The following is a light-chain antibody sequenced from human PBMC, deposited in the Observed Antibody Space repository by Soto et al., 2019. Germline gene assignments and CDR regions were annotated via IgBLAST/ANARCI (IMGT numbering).Light chain of an antibody. CDR1: ESASSN. J-gene: IGKJ4*02. Sequence: IAMTQSPATVSVSAGETATLSCRASESASSNVAWYQQQPGQAPRLLIYGASTRATGIPARFSGSGSGREFTLIISSLQADDYSVCYYRQLQKWPRTFGGGTNVEIK. CDR2: GAS. CDR3: RQLQKWPRT. V-gene: IGKV3-15*01.